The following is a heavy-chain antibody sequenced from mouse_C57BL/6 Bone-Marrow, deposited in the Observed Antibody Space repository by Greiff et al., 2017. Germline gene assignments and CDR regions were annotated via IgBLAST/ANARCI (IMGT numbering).Heavy chain of an antibody. Sequence: EVMLVESGGGLVKPGGSLKLSCAASGFTFSDYGLHWVRQAPEKGLEWVAYISSGSSTIYYADTVTGRFTISRDKAKNTLFLQMTSLRSEDTAMYYCARDSYAMDYWGQGTSVTVSS. J-gene: IGHJ4*01. CDR3: ARDSYAMDY. CDR1: GFTFSDYG. V-gene: IGHV5-17*01. CDR2: ISSGSSTI.